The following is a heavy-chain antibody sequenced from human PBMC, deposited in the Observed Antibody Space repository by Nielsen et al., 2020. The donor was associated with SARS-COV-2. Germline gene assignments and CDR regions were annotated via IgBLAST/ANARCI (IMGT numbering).Heavy chain of an antibody. CDR2: IYYSGST. CDR3: ARDQDSTGLYPGTLYS. J-gene: IGHJ4*02. V-gene: IGHV4-31*03. Sequence: SETLSLTCTVSGGSISSGGYYWSWIRQHPGKGLEWIGYIYYSGSTYYNPSLKSRVTISVDTSKNQFSLKLSSVAAADTAVYYCARDQDSTGLYPGTLYSWGQGTLVTVS. D-gene: IGHD2-2*02. CDR1: GGSISSGGYY.